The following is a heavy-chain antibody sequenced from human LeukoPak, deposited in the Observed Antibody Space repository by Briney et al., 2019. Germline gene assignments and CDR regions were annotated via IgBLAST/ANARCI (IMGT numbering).Heavy chain of an antibody. D-gene: IGHD5-24*01. J-gene: IGHJ1*01. Sequence: SETLSLTCTLSGASISSFYWSWGRQPPGKGMEWIGSINYSGSTNSNPSLTSRGTISIDTSKNRMSLRLISVTAAATAVYYCARDPIQRDDYNAIWGQGALVSVSS. CDR2: INYSGST. CDR1: GASISSFY. V-gene: IGHV4-59*01. CDR3: ARDPIQRDDYNAI.